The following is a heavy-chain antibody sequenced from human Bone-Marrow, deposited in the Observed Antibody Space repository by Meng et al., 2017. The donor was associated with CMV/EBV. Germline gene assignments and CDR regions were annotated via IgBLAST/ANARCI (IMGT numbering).Heavy chain of an antibody. D-gene: IGHD2-15*01. V-gene: IGHV4-59*01. J-gene: IGHJ2*01. CDR1: GGSISSYY. Sequence: SETLSLTCTVSGGSISSYYWSWIRQPPGKGLEWIGYIYYSGSTNYNPSLKSRVTISVDTSKNQFSLKLSSVTAADTAVYYCARVAEMVAALSWYFDLWGRGTLVTVSS. CDR3: ARVAEMVAALSWYFDL. CDR2: IYYSGST.